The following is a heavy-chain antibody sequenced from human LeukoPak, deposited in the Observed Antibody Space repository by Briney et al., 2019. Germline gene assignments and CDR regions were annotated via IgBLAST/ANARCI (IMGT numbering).Heavy chain of an antibody. J-gene: IGHJ4*02. CDR3: ARDEGYQLPSNY. CDR2: VSTYNGNT. Sequence: ASVKVSCKASGYTFSSYGINWVRQAPGQGLEWMGWVSTYNGNTNYAQNLQGRVTMTTDTSTSTAYMELRSLRSDDTAVYYCARDEGYQLPSNYWGQGTLVTVSS. D-gene: IGHD2-2*01. V-gene: IGHV1-18*01. CDR1: GYTFSSYG.